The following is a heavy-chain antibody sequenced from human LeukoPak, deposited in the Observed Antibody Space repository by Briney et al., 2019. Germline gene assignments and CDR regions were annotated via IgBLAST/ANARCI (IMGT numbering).Heavy chain of an antibody. CDR3: ARSDGSGSYPKYYYYGMDV. CDR1: GFTFSSYW. CDR2: IKQDGSEK. J-gene: IGHJ6*02. V-gene: IGHV3-7*01. Sequence: PGGSLRLSCAASGFTFSSYWMSWVRQAPGKGLEWVANIKQDGSEKYVDSVKGRFTISRDNPKNSLYLQMNSLRAEDTAVYYCARSDGSGSYPKYYYYGMDVWGQGTTVTVSS. D-gene: IGHD3-10*01.